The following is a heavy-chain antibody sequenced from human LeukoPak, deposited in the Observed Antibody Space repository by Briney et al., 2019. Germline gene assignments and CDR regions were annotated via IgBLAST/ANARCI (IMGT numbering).Heavy chain of an antibody. D-gene: IGHD3-10*01. CDR2: ISSSSSYI. CDR3: ARNPTLMVRTSGAYYFDY. Sequence: GGSLRLSCAASGFTFSSYRMNWVRQAPGKGLEWVSSISSSSSYIYYADSVKGRFTISRDNAKNSLYLQMNSLRAEDTAVYYCARNPTLMVRTSGAYYFDYWGQGTLVTVSS. J-gene: IGHJ4*02. V-gene: IGHV3-21*01. CDR1: GFTFSSYR.